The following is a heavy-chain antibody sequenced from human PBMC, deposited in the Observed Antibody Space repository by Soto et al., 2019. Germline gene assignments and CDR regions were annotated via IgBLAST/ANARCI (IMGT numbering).Heavy chain of an antibody. CDR2: ISGGSPKE. J-gene: IGHJ6*02. V-gene: IGHV3-23*01. CDR3: AGGNALDV. CDR1: GFPFDNYA. Sequence: GGSLRLSCEASGFPFDNYAMSWVRQAPGKGLEWVSAISGGSPKEFYAESVKGRFTISRDNAKNSLYLQMTSLRAEDTAVYYCAGGNALDVWGQGTTVTVSS.